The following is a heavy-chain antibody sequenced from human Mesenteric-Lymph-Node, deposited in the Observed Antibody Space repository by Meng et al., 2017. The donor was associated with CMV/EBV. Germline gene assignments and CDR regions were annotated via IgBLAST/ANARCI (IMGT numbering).Heavy chain of an antibody. CDR3: ARRTPVWFGEDLGVFDY. D-gene: IGHD3-10*01. CDR2: IYNNENS. Sequence: WWSWDRKSPGKGGEWMEEIYNNENSNSNPSLTSRVIKSVDKSKKEFSLKMSSETAADTAVYYCARRTPVWFGEDLGVFDYWGQGALVTVSS. CDR1: W. J-gene: IGHJ4*02. V-gene: IGHV4-4*02.